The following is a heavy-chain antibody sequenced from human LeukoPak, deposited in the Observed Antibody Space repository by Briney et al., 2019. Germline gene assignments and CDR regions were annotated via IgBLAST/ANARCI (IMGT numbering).Heavy chain of an antibody. CDR2: IRSDGSDT. D-gene: IGHD1-26*01. J-gene: IGHJ4*02. CDR1: GFTFSDTW. CDR3: AREASGNYFDY. V-gene: IGHV3-74*01. Sequence: PGGSLRLSCAASGFTFSDTWMHWVRQAPGEGLVWVSRIRSDGSDTRYAESVKGRFTISRDNAKNTLYLQMNSLRAEDTAVYYCAREASGNYFDYWGQGALVTVSS.